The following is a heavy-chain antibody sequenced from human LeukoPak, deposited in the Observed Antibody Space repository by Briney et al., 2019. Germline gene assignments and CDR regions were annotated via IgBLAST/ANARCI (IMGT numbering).Heavy chain of an antibody. CDR2: IYYSGST. V-gene: IGHV4-59*01. Sequence: SETLSLTCTVSGGSISSYYWSWIRQPPGKGLEWIGYIYYSGSTNYNPSLKSRVTISVGTSKNQFSLKLSSVTAADTAVYYCARDTYGSGSYYNGPYYYGMDVWGQGTTFTVSS. CDR3: ARDTYGSGSYYNGPYYYGMDV. D-gene: IGHD3-10*01. J-gene: IGHJ6*02. CDR1: GGSISSYY.